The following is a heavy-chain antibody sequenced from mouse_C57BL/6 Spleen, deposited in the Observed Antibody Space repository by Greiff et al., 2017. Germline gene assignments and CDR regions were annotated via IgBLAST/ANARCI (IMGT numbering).Heavy chain of an antibody. CDR1: GFNIRGYY. D-gene: IGHD2-4*01. Sequence: DVQLLQSGAELVRPGASVKLSCTASGFNIRGYYMPWVRQRPDKSLEWIGTIDPEGGDTEYPPKVKGKATMTGDTSTNTVYLQLSRLTSEDTALYYCASRDDDYDDGAWFAYWGQGTLVTVSA. J-gene: IGHJ3*01. V-gene: IGHV14-1*01. CDR2: IDPEGGDT. CDR3: ASRDDDYDDGAWFAY.